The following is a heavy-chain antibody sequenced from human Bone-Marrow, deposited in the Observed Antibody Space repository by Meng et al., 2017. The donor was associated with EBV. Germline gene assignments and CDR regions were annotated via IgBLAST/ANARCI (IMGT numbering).Heavy chain of an antibody. D-gene: IGHD5-12*01. V-gene: IGHV1-2*02. CDR2: INPNSGGT. CDR3: AMGLATDFDY. CDR1: GYTFTGYY. J-gene: IGHJ4*02. Sequence: QGQRVQSGAEGKKPRASLNVSCKASGYTFTGYYIHWVRQAHGQGLEWVGWINPNSGGTNYAEKFQGRVTMTRDTSITTAFMELSSLKSDDTAVYYCAMGLATDFDYWGQGTLVTVSS.